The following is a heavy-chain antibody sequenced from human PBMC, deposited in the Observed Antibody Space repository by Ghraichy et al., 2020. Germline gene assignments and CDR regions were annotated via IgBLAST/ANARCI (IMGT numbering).Heavy chain of an antibody. D-gene: IGHD1-26*01. J-gene: IGHJ5*02. CDR1: GGSFSGYY. Sequence: SETLSLTCAVYGGSFSGYYWSWIRQPPGKGLEWIGEINHSGSTNYNPSLKSRVTISVDTSKNQFSLKLSSVTAADTAVYYCARGRKRRWATTINWFDPWGQGTLVTVSS. CDR3: ARGRKRRWATTINWFDP. V-gene: IGHV4-34*01. CDR2: INHSGST.